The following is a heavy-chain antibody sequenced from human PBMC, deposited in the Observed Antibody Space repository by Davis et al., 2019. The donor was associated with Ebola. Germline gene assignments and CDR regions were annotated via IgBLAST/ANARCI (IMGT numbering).Heavy chain of an antibody. CDR1: GFTFSSYW. V-gene: IGHV3-7*03. Sequence: GESLKISCAASGFTFSSYWMSWVRQAPGKGLEWVANIKQDGSEKYYVDSVKGRFTISRDNAKNSLYLQMNSLRAEDTAVYYCARDLRSSWTDHYYGMDVWGQGTTVTVSS. D-gene: IGHD6-13*01. CDR3: ARDLRSSWTDHYYGMDV. CDR2: IKQDGSEK. J-gene: IGHJ6*02.